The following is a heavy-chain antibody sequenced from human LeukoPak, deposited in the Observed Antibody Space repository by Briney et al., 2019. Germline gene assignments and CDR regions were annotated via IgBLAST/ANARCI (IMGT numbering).Heavy chain of an antibody. CDR3: AGHPTGLVSYGFDR. J-gene: IGHJ5*02. Sequence: SETLSLTCTVSGCSFSNYYWSWIRQPPGKGLEWIGYIYYSRSTNYNPSIKSRVTISVDTSKNHSSLNLSTGTAADTAAYYYAGHPTGLVSYGFDRWGGGALVSVSS. D-gene: IGHD5-18*01. CDR1: GCSFSNYY. V-gene: IGHV4-59*08. CDR2: IYYSRST.